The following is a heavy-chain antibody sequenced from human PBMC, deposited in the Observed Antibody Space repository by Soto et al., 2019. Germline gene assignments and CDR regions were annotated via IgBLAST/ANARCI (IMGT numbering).Heavy chain of an antibody. Sequence: QGKLQESGPGLVKPSETLSLTCTVSGGSISSYYGSWIRQPPGKGLEWIGYIYYSGSTNYNPSLKSRVTISVDTSKNQFSLKLSSVTAADTAVYYCARGGYYYGSGSYYIYYYYGMDVWGQGTTVTVSS. CDR1: GGSISSYY. D-gene: IGHD3-10*01. J-gene: IGHJ6*02. CDR3: ARGGYYYGSGSYYIYYYYGMDV. CDR2: IYYSGST. V-gene: IGHV4-59*01.